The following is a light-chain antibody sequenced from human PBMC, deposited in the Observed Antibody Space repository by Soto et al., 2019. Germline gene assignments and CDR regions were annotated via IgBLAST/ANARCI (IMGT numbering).Light chain of an antibody. V-gene: IGKV3-20*01. Sequence: EIVLTQSPGTLSLSPGERATLACRASQSVSRSDLAWYQQKPGQAPRLLIYGASSRATGIPDRFSGSGSGTDFTLTITRLEPEDFAVYYCQQYASSRTFGQGTKV. CDR1: QSVSRSD. J-gene: IGKJ1*01. CDR2: GAS. CDR3: QQYASSRT.